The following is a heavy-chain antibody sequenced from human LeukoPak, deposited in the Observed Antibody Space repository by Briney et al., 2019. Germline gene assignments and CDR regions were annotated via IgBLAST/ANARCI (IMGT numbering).Heavy chain of an antibody. D-gene: IGHD6-13*01. J-gene: IGHJ4*02. Sequence: ASVKVSCKASGYTFTSYGISWVRHAPAQGLEWMGWISPYNGNTNYAQKLQGRVTMTTDTYTSTGYMELSSLRSEDTAVYYCASGLAALDYWGQGTLVTVSS. CDR2: ISPYNGNT. V-gene: IGHV1-18*01. CDR3: ASGLAALDY. CDR1: GYTFTSYG.